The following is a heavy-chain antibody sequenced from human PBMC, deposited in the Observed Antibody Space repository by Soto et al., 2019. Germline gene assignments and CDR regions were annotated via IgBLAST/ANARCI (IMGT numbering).Heavy chain of an antibody. CDR2: VYYSGST. CDR1: GGSTTSVAFC. J-gene: IGHJ4*02. CDR3: ATMTGVGADFDY. D-gene: IGHD1-26*01. V-gene: IGHV4-31*03. Sequence: TQSVTCTVAGGSTTSVAFCWSWIRQQPGKGLEWIGYVYYSGSTFYNPSLKSRITISLDTSKNQFSLKLRSVTAADTAVYYCATMTGVGADFDYWGPGTLVTVSS.